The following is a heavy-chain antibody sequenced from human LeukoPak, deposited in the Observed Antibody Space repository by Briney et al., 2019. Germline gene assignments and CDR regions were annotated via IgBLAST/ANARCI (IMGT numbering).Heavy chain of an antibody. J-gene: IGHJ3*02. CDR2: ISYDGSNK. CDR3: AKLGFGQQLGDAFDI. CDR1: GSTFSSYG. V-gene: IGHV3-30*18. D-gene: IGHD6-13*01. Sequence: PGRSLRLSCAASGSTFSSYGMHWVRQAPGKGLEWVAVISYDGSNKYYADSVKGRFTISRDNSKNTLYLQMNSLRAEDTAVYYCAKLGFGQQLGDAFDIWGQGTMVTVSS.